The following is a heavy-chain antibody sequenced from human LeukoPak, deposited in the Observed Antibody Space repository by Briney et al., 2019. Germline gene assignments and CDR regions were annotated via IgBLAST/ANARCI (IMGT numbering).Heavy chain of an antibody. V-gene: IGHV4-38-2*01. CDR2: MYHSRST. Sequence: PSETLSLTCAVSGYSISSGYYWGWIRQPPGKGLERIGSMYHSRSTYYNPALKSRVTISTHTSKNQFSLNLSSVTAADTAVYYCARHGRAYWYLDLWGRGTLVTVSS. J-gene: IGHJ2*01. CDR3: ARHGRAYWYLDL. CDR1: GYSISSGYY. D-gene: IGHD1-26*01.